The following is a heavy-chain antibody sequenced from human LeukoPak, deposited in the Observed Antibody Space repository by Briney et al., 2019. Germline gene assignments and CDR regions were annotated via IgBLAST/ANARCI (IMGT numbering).Heavy chain of an antibody. CDR1: GYTFTGYY. V-gene: IGHV1-2*02. J-gene: IGHJ3*02. D-gene: IGHD3-3*01. CDR2: INPNSGGT. Sequence: GASVKVSCKASGYTFTGYYMHWVRQAPGQGLEWMGWINPNSGGTNYAQKFQGRVTVTRDTSISTAYMELSRLRSDDTAVYYCARGTFVLRFLEWLGGDAFDIWGQGTMVTVSS. CDR3: ARGTFVLRFLEWLGGDAFDI.